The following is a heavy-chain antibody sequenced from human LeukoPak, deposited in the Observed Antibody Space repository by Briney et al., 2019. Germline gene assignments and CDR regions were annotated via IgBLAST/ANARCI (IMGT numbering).Heavy chain of an antibody. Sequence: GGSLRLSCAASGFTFSSYAMSWVRQAPGKGLEWVSAISGSGGSTYYTDSVKGRFTISRDNSKNTLYLQMNSLRAEDTAVYYCAIHAAGYSSSWHPNYFDYWGQGTLVTVSS. CDR2: ISGSGGST. CDR1: GFTFSSYA. D-gene: IGHD6-13*01. J-gene: IGHJ4*02. CDR3: AIHAAGYSSSWHPNYFDY. V-gene: IGHV3-23*01.